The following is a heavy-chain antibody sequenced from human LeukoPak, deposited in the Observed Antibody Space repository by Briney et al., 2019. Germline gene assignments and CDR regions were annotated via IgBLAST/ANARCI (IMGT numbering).Heavy chain of an antibody. Sequence: LEWIGQINHSGSTNYNPSLKSRVTISVDTSKTQFSLKLSSVTAADTAVYYCAIRAAREFDPWGQGTLVTVSS. D-gene: IGHD2-15*01. CDR3: AIRAAREFDP. V-gene: IGHV4-34*01. J-gene: IGHJ5*02. CDR2: INHSGST.